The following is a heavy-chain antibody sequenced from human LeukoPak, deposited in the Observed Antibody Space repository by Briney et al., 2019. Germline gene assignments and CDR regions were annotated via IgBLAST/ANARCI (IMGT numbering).Heavy chain of an antibody. CDR1: GYTFTSYA. Sequence: ASVKVSCKASGYTFTSYAMNWVRQAPGQGLEWMGWISAYNGNTNYAQKLQGRVTMTTDTSTSTAYMELRSLRSDDTAVYYCARESLWFGELGLDYWGQGTLVTVSS. CDR2: ISAYNGNT. CDR3: ARESLWFGELGLDY. D-gene: IGHD3-10*01. V-gene: IGHV1-18*01. J-gene: IGHJ4*02.